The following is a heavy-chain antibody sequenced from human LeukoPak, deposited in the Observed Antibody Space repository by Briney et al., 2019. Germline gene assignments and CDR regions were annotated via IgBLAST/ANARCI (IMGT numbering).Heavy chain of an antibody. J-gene: IGHJ6*02. D-gene: IGHD4-17*01. CDR2: IYYSGST. Sequence: PSETLSLTCTVSGDSISSYYWSWIRQPPGKGLEWIGYIYYSGSTKYNPSLKSRVTISADTSKNQFSLKLSSVTAADTAVYYCARGTVTTGYYYYGMDVWGQGTTVTVSS. CDR3: ARGTVTTGYYYYGMDV. V-gene: IGHV4-59*12. CDR1: GDSISSYY.